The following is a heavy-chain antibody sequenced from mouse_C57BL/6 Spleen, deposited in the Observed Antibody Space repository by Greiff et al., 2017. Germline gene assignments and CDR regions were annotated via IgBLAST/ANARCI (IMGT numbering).Heavy chain of an antibody. V-gene: IGHV5-6*03. CDR2: ISSGGSSI. CDR1: GFTFSTYG. J-gene: IGHJ4*01. CDR3: ARHEGSNYAMDY. D-gene: IGHD1-1*01. Sequence: EVKLVESGGGLVKPGGSLKLSCAASGFTFSTYGMPWVRQAPEKWLEWVATISSGGSSIYYPDSVKGRFTISRDNAKNTLYLQMSSLKSEDTAMYYCARHEGSNYAMDYWGQGTSVTVSS.